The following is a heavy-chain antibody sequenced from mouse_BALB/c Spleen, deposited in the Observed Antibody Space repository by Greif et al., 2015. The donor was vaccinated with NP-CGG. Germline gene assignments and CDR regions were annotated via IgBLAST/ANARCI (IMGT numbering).Heavy chain of an antibody. CDR2: INPGSGGT. J-gene: IGHJ1*01. CDR3: ARRGNWYFDV. D-gene: IGHD2-14*01. CDR1: GYAFTNYL. Sequence: QVQLQQSGAELVRPGTSVKVSCKASGYAFTNYLIEWVKQRPGQGLEWIGVINPGSGGTNYNEKFKGKATLTADKSSSTAYMQLSSLTSDDSAVYFCARRGNWYFDVWGAGTTVTVSS. V-gene: IGHV1-54*01.